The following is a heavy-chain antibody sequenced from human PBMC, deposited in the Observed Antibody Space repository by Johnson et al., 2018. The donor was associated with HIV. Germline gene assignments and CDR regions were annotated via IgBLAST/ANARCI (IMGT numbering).Heavy chain of an antibody. CDR1: GFTFSSYW. V-gene: IGHV3-7*01. CDR3: AKNRDPRTPDAFDI. CDR2: IKQDGSEK. Sequence: EVQLVESGGGLVQPGGSLRLSCAASGFTFSSYWMHWVRQAPGKGLEWVANIKQDGSEKYYVDSVTARFTISRDNSKTTLYLQMNSLASEDTAVYYCAKNRDPRTPDAFDIWGQGTMVTVSS. D-gene: IGHD2/OR15-2a*01. J-gene: IGHJ3*02.